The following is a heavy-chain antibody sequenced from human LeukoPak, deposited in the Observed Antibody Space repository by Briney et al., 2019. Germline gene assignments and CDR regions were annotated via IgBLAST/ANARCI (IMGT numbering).Heavy chain of an antibody. CDR1: GGSISSYY. CDR3: ARLRLWFGELSGFDY. Sequence: PSETLSLTCTVSGGSISSYYWSWIRQPPGKGLEWIGYIYYSGSTNYNPSLKSRVTISVDTSKNQFSLKLSSVTAADTAVYYCARLRLWFGELSGFDYWGQGTLVTVSS. D-gene: IGHD3-10*01. J-gene: IGHJ4*02. CDR2: IYYSGST. V-gene: IGHV4-59*01.